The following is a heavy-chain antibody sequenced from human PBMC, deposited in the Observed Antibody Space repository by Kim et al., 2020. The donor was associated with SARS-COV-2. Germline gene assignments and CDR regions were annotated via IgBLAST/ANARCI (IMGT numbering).Heavy chain of an antibody. CDR3: AKWREYCGSSTCFQNFDY. Sequence: GGSLRLSCAASGFTFSHYAMSWVRQAPGKGPEWVSSISDSADYIYYAGSVKGRFTISRDNSKNTLFLQMNSLRAEDTAVYYCAKWREYCGSSTCFQNFDYWGQGTLVTVSS. CDR1: GFTFSHYA. CDR2: ISDSADYI. J-gene: IGHJ4*02. D-gene: IGHD2-2*01. V-gene: IGHV3-23*01.